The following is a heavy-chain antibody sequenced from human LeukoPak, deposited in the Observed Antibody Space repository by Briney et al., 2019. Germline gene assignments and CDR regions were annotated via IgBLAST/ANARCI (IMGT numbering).Heavy chain of an antibody. V-gene: IGHV4-59*01. CDR3: ARALRGYSGYDFWNYYYYYMDV. D-gene: IGHD5-12*01. CDR1: GGSISSYY. Sequence: SETLSLTCTVSGGSISSYYWSWIRQPPGKGLEWIGYIYYSGSTNYNPSLKSRVTISVDTSKNQFSLKLSSVTAADTAVYYCARALRGYSGYDFWNYYYYYMDVWGKGTTVTISS. CDR2: IYYSGST. J-gene: IGHJ6*03.